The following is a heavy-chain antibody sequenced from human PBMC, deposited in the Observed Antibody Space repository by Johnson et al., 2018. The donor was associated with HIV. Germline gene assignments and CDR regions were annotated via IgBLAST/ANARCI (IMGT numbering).Heavy chain of an antibody. D-gene: IGHD6-13*01. CDR1: GFTFSNSD. Sequence: QVQLVESGGGVVQPGRSLRLSCAASGFTFSNSDMHWVRQAPGKGLEWVAVISYHGGTKYSADSVKGRFSISRDNARNSLYLQMSSLRAEDTDLYYCARGKGAAVGLDTFDIGGQGTMVTVSS. CDR2: ISYHGGTK. V-gene: IGHV3-30-3*01. CDR3: ARGKGAAVGLDTFDI. J-gene: IGHJ3*02.